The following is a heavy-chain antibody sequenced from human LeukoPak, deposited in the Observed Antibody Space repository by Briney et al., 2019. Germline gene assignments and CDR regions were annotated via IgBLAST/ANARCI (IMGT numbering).Heavy chain of an antibody. CDR2: IYTSGST. CDR3: ARLTGYSSESWFDP. V-gene: IGHV4-4*07. Sequence: SETLSLTCTVSGGSISSYYWSWIRQPAGKGLEWIGRIYTSGSTNYNPSLKSRVTISVDRSKNQFSLKLSSVSAADTAVYYCARLTGYSSESWFDPWGQGILVTVSS. CDR1: GGSISSYY. J-gene: IGHJ5*02. D-gene: IGHD3-9*01.